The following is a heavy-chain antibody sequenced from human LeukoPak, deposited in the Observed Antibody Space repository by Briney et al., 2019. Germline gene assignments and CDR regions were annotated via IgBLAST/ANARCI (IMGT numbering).Heavy chain of an antibody. CDR2: IYYSGTT. CDR1: GGSIGTYS. D-gene: IGHD6-13*01. V-gene: IGHV4-59*01. CDR3: ARGVYIAAAQYAY. J-gene: IGHJ4*02. Sequence: SEALSLTCTVSGGSIGTYSWNWIRQPPGKGLEWIGYIYYSGTTNYNPSLKSRVTISVDTSKNQFSLKLSSVTAADTAVYYCARGVYIAAAQYAYWGQGTLVTVSS.